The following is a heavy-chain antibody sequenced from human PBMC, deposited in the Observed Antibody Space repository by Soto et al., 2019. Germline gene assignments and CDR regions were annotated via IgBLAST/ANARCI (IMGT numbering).Heavy chain of an antibody. J-gene: IGHJ6*04. Sequence: EVQLVESGGDMVQRGGSLRLSCAASGFTFNTYSMNWVRQAPGKGLEWVSYINNNSGARFYAVSVEGRFTISRDKAKNSLYVQMSSLRAEDGAVYYCVRDAGWQLFVCGKGCTVSASS. V-gene: IGHV3-48*01. CDR3: VRDAGWQLFV. D-gene: IGHD1-1*01. CDR1: GFTFNTYS. CDR2: INNNSGAR.